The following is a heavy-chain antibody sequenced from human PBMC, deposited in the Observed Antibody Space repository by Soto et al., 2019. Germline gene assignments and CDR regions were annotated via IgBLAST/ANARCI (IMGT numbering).Heavy chain of an antibody. CDR3: SGGYYDILTGYYNDY. V-gene: IGHV1-8*01. CDR1: GYTFTSYD. D-gene: IGHD3-9*01. CDR2: MNPNSGNT. J-gene: IGHJ4*02. Sequence: QVQLVQSGAEVKKPGASVKVSCKASGYTFTSYDINWARQATGQGLEWMGWMNPNSGNTGYAQKFQGRVTMTRNTSISTAYMELSSLRSEDTAVYYCSGGYYDILTGYYNDYWGRGTLVTVSS.